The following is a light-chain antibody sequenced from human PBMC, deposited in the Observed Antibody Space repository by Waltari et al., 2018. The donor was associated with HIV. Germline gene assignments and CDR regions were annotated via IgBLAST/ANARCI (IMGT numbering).Light chain of an antibody. CDR3: SSYTGSSTLWV. Sequence: QSALTQPASVSGSPGQSITISCTGTSSDVGRYKYVYWYQHPGKAPKLIVYEVSNRPSGVSNRFSGSKSGNTSSLTISGLQAEDEADYYCSSYTGSSTLWVFGGGTKLTVL. J-gene: IGLJ3*02. CDR1: SSDVGRYKY. V-gene: IGLV2-14*01. CDR2: EVS.